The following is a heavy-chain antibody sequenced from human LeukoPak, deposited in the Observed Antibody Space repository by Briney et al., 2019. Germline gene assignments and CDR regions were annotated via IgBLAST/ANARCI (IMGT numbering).Heavy chain of an antibody. J-gene: IGHJ4*02. Sequence: PGGSLRLSCAASGFTYSSYGMHWVRQAPGKGLEWVAFIRYDGSNKYYADSVKGRFTISRDNAKNTLYLQMNSLRAEDTAVYYCARADSSSWYEWGQGTLVTVSS. V-gene: IGHV3-30*02. CDR1: GFTYSSYG. CDR2: IRYDGSNK. D-gene: IGHD6-13*01. CDR3: ARADSSSWYE.